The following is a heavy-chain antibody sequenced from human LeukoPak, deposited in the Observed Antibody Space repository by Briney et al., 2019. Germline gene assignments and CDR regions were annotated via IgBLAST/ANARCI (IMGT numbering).Heavy chain of an antibody. D-gene: IGHD5-18*01. J-gene: IGHJ3*02. V-gene: IGHV4-59*08. CDR3: ARQPAATAAFDI. CDR1: GGSISSYY. CDR2: VHNNGVN. Sequence: SETLSLTCTVSGGSISSYYWSWIRQPPGKGLEWIGYVHNNGVNKHNPSLKSRDTISVDTPNNQISLRLSSVTAADTAMYYCARQPAATAAFDIWGLGTMVTVSS.